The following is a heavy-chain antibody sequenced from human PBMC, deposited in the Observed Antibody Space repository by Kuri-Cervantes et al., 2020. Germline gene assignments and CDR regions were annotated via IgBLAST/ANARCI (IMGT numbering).Heavy chain of an antibody. V-gene: IGHV2-26*01. CDR2: IFSNDEK. CDR3: ARDIVAAPVYGAFDF. D-gene: IGHD6-13*01. J-gene: IGHJ3*01. CDR1: GFTLSNARMG. Sequence: SGPTLVKPTETLTLTCTVSGFTLSNARMGVSWIRQPPGKALEWLAHIFSNDEKSYSTSLKSRLTITKDTSKNQVVLIMTNMDPVDTATYYCARDIVAAPVYGAFDFWGQGTMVTVSS.